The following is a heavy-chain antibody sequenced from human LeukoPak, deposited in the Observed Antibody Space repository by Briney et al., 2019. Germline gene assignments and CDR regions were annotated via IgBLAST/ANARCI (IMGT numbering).Heavy chain of an antibody. J-gene: IGHJ5*02. Sequence: SEALSLTCAVSGYSISSDYYWGWIRQPPRKGLEWIGSIYHSGSAYYNPSLKSRVTISVDTSKNQFSLKLSSVTAADTAVYYCARDPGTPLWFDPWGRGTLVTVSS. CDR3: ARDPGTPLWFDP. CDR1: GYSISSDYY. CDR2: IYHSGSA. V-gene: IGHV4-38-2*02.